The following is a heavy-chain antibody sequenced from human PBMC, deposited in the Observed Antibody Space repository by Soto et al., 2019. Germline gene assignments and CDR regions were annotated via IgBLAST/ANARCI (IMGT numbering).Heavy chain of an antibody. V-gene: IGHV3-23*01. CDR3: AKGGQSYDY. D-gene: IGHD3-10*01. Sequence: GGSLRLSCAASGFTFSTYAMSWVRQAPGKGLEWVSAISTSVGSTYYTDSVKGRFTISRDNSKNTLYLQMNSLRAEDTAVYYCAKGGQSYDYWGQGTLVTVSS. J-gene: IGHJ4*02. CDR2: ISTSVGST. CDR1: GFTFSTYA.